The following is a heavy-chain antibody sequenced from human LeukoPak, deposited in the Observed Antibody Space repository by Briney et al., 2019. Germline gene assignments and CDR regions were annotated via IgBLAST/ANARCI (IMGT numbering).Heavy chain of an antibody. V-gene: IGHV3-74*01. J-gene: IGHJ6*02. CDR1: GFTFNYYW. CDR2: ITSYGSST. CDR3: ARQSGYGMDA. Sequence: GGSLRLSCAASGFTFNYYWMHWVRQAPGKGLVWVSRITSYGSSTTYADSVRGRFTISRDNAKNTLYLQMNSLRAEDTAVYYCARQSGYGMDAWGQGTTVTVSS.